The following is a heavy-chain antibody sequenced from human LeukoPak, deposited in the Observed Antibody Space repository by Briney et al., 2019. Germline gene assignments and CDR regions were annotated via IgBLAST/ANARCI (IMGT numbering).Heavy chain of an antibody. CDR3: AHISSSWPDY. D-gene: IGHD6-13*01. CDR2: ISDSGGTT. Sequence: GGSLRLSCAASGFTFSSYAMSWVRHAPGEELEWVSAISDSGGTTYYADSVKGRFTISRDNSKNTLYLQMNSLRAEDTAVYYCAHISSSWPDYWGQGTLVTVSS. CDR1: GFTFSSYA. J-gene: IGHJ4*02. V-gene: IGHV3-23*01.